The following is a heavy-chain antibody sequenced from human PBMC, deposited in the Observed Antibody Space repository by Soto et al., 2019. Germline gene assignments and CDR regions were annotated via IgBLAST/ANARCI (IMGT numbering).Heavy chain of an antibody. CDR3: ARGKGGVITFGGVMAFDY. CDR2: INHSGST. D-gene: IGHD3-16*01. Sequence: QVQLQQWGAGLLKPSETLSLTCAVYGGSFSGYYWSWIRQPPGKGLEWIGEINHSGSTNYNPSLKSRVTRTVDTSKNQFSLKLSSVTAADTAVYYCARGKGGVITFGGVMAFDYWGQGTLVTVSS. CDR1: GGSFSGYY. J-gene: IGHJ4*02. V-gene: IGHV4-34*01.